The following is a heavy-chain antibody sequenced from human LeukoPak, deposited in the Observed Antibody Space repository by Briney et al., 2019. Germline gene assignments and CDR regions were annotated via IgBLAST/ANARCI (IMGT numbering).Heavy chain of an antibody. V-gene: IGHV3-30-3*01. D-gene: IGHD6-13*01. CDR1: GFTFSSYA. CDR3: ARDFRPKYSSSWYYFDY. Sequence: GRSLRLPCAASGFTFSSYAMHWVRQAPGKGLEWVAVISYDGSNKYYADSVKGRFTISRDNSKNTLYLQMNSLRAEDTAVYYCARDFRPKYSSSWYYFDYWGQGTLVTVSS. CDR2: ISYDGSNK. J-gene: IGHJ4*02.